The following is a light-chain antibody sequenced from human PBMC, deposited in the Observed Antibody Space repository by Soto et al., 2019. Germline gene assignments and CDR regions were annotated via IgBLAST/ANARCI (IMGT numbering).Light chain of an antibody. V-gene: IGKV3-15*01. CDR3: QQYNNWPPLT. CDR1: QSVSTN. CDR2: GAS. J-gene: IGKJ4*01. Sequence: DILFAPSPGTPSLFPGERAPFSCRASQSVSTNLAWYQQKPGQAPRLLIFGASTRATGIPARFSGSGSGTEFTLTISSLQSEDFAVYYCQQYNNWPPLTFGGGTKVDIK.